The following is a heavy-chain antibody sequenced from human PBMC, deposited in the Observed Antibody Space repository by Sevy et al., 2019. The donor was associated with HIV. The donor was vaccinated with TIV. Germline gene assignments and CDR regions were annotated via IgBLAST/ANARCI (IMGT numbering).Heavy chain of an antibody. D-gene: IGHD1-26*01. J-gene: IGHJ4*02. CDR2: ISSNGDNA. CDR1: GFTFRTYA. V-gene: IGHV3-30-3*01. Sequence: GGSVRLSCAASGFTFRTYAFHWVRQTPGRGLEWIGLISSNGDNAFYANSVRGRFTISRDNSMNTLYLQMTSLTPYDTAVYYCARGPEWELTSFLSHWGQGTLVTVSS. CDR3: ARGPEWELTSFLSH.